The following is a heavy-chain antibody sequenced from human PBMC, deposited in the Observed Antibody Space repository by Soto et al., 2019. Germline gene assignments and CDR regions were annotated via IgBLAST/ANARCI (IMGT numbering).Heavy chain of an antibody. D-gene: IGHD5-18*01. CDR2: IYSGGST. CDR1: GFTVSSNY. V-gene: IGHV3-53*01. Sequence: LRLSCAASGFTVSSNYMSWVRQAPGKGLEWVSVIYSGGSTYYADSVKGRFTISRDNSKNTLYLQMNSLRAEDTAVYYCARMDTAIREDYWGQGTLVTVSS. J-gene: IGHJ4*02. CDR3: ARMDTAIREDY.